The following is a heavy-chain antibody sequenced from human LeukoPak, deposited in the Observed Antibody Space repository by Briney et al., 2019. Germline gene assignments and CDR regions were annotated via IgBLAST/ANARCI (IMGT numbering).Heavy chain of an antibody. V-gene: IGHV3-7*01. CDR3: VKWGPYCSTHYCPALES. Sequence: GGSLRLSCTASGFMFSDYWMSWVRQAPGKGPEWVANINPAGSQQYSVDSLKGRSAVSRDNAKKSFYLQMNYLRAEDTAVYYCVKWGPYCSTHYCPALESWGQGTLVTVSS. D-gene: IGHD4-4*01. CDR2: INPAGSQQ. CDR1: GFMFSDYW. J-gene: IGHJ4*02.